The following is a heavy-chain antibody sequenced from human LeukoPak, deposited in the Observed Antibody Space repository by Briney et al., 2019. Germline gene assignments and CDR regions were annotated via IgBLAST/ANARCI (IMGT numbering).Heavy chain of an antibody. V-gene: IGHV3-23*01. CDR2: INPCGTNP. Sequence: GGSLSRSCAASGFTFSSYTMSWVRPAPGQGREWVSGINPCGTNPYRATSVKGRFTISRDNPKNTLYLQMNSLRADDTAIYYCAKDLDCSSSSCGACDMWGQGTRVTVSS. CDR1: GFTFSSYT. CDR3: AKDLDCSSSSCGACDM. J-gene: IGHJ3*02. D-gene: IGHD2-2*01.